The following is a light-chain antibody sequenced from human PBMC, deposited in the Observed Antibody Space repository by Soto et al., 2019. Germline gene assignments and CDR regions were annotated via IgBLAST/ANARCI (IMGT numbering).Light chain of an antibody. CDR2: DVS. CDR1: SSDVGGYNY. J-gene: IGLJ1*01. V-gene: IGLV2-14*01. CDR3: ISYTSSSTLDV. Sequence: QSALTQPASVSGSPGQSITISCTGTSSDVGGYNYVSWYQQHPGKAPKLMIYDVSIRPSGVSNRFSGSKSGNTASLTISGLQAEDEADYYCISYTSSSTLDVFGTGTKVTVL.